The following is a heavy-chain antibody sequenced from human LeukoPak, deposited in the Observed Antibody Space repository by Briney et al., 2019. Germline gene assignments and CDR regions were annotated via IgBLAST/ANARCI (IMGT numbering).Heavy chain of an antibody. CDR3: AKEGAVNAKYAFDL. D-gene: IGHD4-11*01. CDR1: GFIFSRFG. CDR2: LSDGGSHE. J-gene: IGHJ3*01. Sequence: GGSLRLSCAASGFIFSRFGMHWVRQAPGKGLEWVAVLSDGGSHEWFADSVKGRFTISRDNSKSTLYLQMNSLRVEDTAVYYCAKEGAVNAKYAFDLWGQGTVVTASS. V-gene: IGHV3-30*18.